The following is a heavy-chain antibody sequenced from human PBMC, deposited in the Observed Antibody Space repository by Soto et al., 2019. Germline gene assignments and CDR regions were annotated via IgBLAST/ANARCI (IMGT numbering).Heavy chain of an antibody. Sequence: GGSLRLSCAASGFTFSSYAMSWVRQAPGKGLEWVSAISGGGGSTYYADSVKGRFTISRDNSKNTLYLQMNSLRAEDTAVYYCAKVQVTTLSYYYYGMDVWGQGTTVTVSS. CDR2: ISGGGGST. J-gene: IGHJ6*02. CDR1: GFTFSSYA. D-gene: IGHD4-4*01. CDR3: AKVQVTTLSYYYYGMDV. V-gene: IGHV3-23*01.